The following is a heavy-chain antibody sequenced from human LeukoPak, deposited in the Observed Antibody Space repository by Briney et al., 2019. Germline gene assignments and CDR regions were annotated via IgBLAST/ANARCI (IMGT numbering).Heavy chain of an antibody. V-gene: IGHV3-7*05. Sequence: GGSLRLSCAASGFTFSSYEMNWVRQAPGKGLEWVATIKKDGSEIYYVDSVKGRFTISRDNAHNSLHLQMNSLRAEDTAVYYCARDGGGSSDYWGQGTLVTVSS. CDR3: ARDGGGSSDY. J-gene: IGHJ4*02. D-gene: IGHD6-6*01. CDR2: IKKDGSEI. CDR1: GFTFSSYE.